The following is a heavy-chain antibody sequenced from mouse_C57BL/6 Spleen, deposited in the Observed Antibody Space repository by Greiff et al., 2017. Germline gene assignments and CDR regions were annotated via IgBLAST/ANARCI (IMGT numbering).Heavy chain of an antibody. CDR1: GYTFTSYW. CDR2: IDPSDSYT. CDR3: ARSGYKDAMDY. D-gene: IGHD1-3*01. J-gene: IGHJ4*01. V-gene: IGHV1-50*01. Sequence: VQLKQPGAELVKPGASVKLSCKASGYTFTSYWMQWVKQRPGQGLEWIGEIDPSDSYTNYNQKFKGKATLTVDTSSSTAYMQLSSLTSEDSAVYYCARSGYKDAMDYWGQGTSVTVSS.